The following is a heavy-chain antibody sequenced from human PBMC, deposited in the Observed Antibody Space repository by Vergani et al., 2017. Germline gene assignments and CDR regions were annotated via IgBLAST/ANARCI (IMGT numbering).Heavy chain of an antibody. Sequence: QVQLQESGPGLVKPSETPSLTCTVSGGSVSSGSYYWSWIRQPPGKGLEWIGYIYYSGSTNYNPSLKSRVTISVDTSKNQFSLKLSSVTAADTAVYYCARDSGVGADYWGQGTLVTVSS. CDR2: IYYSGST. J-gene: IGHJ4*02. D-gene: IGHD1-26*01. V-gene: IGHV4-61*01. CDR1: GGSVSSGSYY. CDR3: ARDSGVGADY.